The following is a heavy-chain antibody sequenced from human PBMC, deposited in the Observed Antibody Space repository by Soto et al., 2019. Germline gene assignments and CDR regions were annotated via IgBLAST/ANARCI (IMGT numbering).Heavy chain of an antibody. CDR1: GGSVSSGSYY. D-gene: IGHD2-15*01. CDR3: ARTIYCSGGSCYFGGFDS. Sequence: QVQLQESGPGLVKPSETLSLTCTVSGGSVSSGSYYWSWIRQPPGKGLEWIAYIYYTGSTNYNPSLKSRVTISLDTSKNQFSLKLSSVTAADTALYYCARTIYCSGGSCYFGGFDSWGQGTLVTVSS. J-gene: IGHJ4*02. V-gene: IGHV4-61*01. CDR2: IYYTGST.